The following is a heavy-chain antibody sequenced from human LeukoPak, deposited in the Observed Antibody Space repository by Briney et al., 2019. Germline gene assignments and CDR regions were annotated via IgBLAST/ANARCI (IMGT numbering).Heavy chain of an antibody. D-gene: IGHD3-10*01. CDR3: AKDSVRGVNNYGMDV. Sequence: GGSLRLSCAASGFTFYSYGMNWVRQAPGKGLEWISYVSSGAETIHYADSVRGRVTISRDNANNALYLQMNSLRAEDTAVYYCAKDSVRGVNNYGMDVWGQGTTVTVSS. V-gene: IGHV3-48*03. CDR1: GFTFYSYG. J-gene: IGHJ6*02. CDR2: VSSGAETI.